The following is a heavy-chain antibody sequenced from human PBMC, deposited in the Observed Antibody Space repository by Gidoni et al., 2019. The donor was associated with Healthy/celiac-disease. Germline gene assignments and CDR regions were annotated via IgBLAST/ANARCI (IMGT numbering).Heavy chain of an antibody. CDR1: GYTFTGYY. V-gene: IGHV1-2*07. CDR2: INPNSGGT. Sequence: QVQLVQSGAEVKKPGASVKVSCKASGYTFTGYYMHWVRQAPGQGLEWMGWINPNSGGTNYAHKFQGRVTMTRDTSISTAYMELSRLRSDDTAVYYCARDLPPHYGSGSWNWFDPWGQGTLVTVSS. CDR3: ARDLPPHYGSGSWNWFDP. D-gene: IGHD3-10*01. J-gene: IGHJ5*02.